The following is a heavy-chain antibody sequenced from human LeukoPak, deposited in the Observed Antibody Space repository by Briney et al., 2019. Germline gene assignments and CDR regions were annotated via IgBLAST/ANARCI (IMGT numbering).Heavy chain of an antibody. D-gene: IGHD3-16*01. CDR2: IYYSGST. CDR3: ASLWDSRHEY. Sequence: PSETLSLTCTVSGGSISSYYWSWIRQPPGKGLEWIGYIYYSGSTNYNPSLKSRVTISVDTSKNQFSLKLSSVTATDTAVYYCASLWDSRHEYWGRGTLVTVSS. CDR1: GGSISSYY. V-gene: IGHV4-59*12. J-gene: IGHJ4*02.